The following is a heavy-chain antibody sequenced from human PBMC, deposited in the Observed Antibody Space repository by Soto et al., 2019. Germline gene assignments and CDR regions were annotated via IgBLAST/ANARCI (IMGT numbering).Heavy chain of an antibody. D-gene: IGHD6-6*01. CDR2: ISYDGSNK. Sequence: QVQLVESGGGVVQPGRSLRLSCAASGFTFSSYAMHWVRQAPGKGLEWVAVISYDGSNKYYADSVKGRFTISRDNSKNTLYLQMNSLRAEDTAVYYCARAGIAARRVAFDIWGQGTMVTVSS. V-gene: IGHV3-30-3*01. CDR3: ARAGIAARRVAFDI. CDR1: GFTFSSYA. J-gene: IGHJ3*02.